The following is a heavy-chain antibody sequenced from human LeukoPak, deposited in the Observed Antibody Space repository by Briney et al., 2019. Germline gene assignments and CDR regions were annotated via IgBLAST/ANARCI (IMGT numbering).Heavy chain of an antibody. V-gene: IGHV3-30*03. CDR1: GVTFSSYC. J-gene: IGHJ4*02. CDR3: ADPYSSGGGY. CDR2: ISYDGSNK. D-gene: IGHD6-19*01. Sequence: GGTLRLSCAASGVTFSSYCMHWVRQAPGKGLEWVAVISYDGSNKYYADSVKGRFTISRDNSKNTLYLQMNSLRAEDAAVYYCADPYSSGGGYWGQGTLVTVSS.